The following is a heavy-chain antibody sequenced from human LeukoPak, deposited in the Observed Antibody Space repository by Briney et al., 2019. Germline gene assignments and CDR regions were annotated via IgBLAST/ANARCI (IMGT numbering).Heavy chain of an antibody. V-gene: IGHV3-48*03. J-gene: IGHJ4*02. Sequence: GGSLRLSCAASGFTFSSYEVNWVRQAPGKGLEWVSYISGSSDIKYYAESVKGRFTISRDNAKNSLFLQMNSLRAEDTAVYYCARGISTGYSFDYWGQGTLVTVSS. CDR2: ISGSSDIK. CDR3: ARGISTGYSFDY. CDR1: GFTFSSYE. D-gene: IGHD3-22*01.